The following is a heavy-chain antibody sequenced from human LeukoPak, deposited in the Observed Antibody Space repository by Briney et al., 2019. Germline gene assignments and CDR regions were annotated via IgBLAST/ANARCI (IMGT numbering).Heavy chain of an antibody. CDR1: GGTFSSYA. CDR3: ARTLPMTTVVTQVVYYYYGMDV. J-gene: IGHJ6*02. D-gene: IGHD4-23*01. CDR2: IIPIFGTA. V-gene: IGHV1-69*13. Sequence: GASVKVSCKASGGTFSSYAISWVRQAPGQGLEWMGGIIPIFGTANYAQKFQGRVTITAGESTSTAYMELSSLRSEDTAMYYCARTLPMTTVVTQVVYYYYGMDVWGQGTTVTVSS.